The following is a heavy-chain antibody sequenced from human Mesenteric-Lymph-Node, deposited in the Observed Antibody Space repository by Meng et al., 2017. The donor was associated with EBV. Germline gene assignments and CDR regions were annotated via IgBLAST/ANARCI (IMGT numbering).Heavy chain of an antibody. CDR2: ITPMFGTT. CDR1: GGKLSDFA. CDR3: AREIPERYLDYFDY. Sequence: QVERVQAGAEGKRPGSSVKVACKASGGKLSDFAISWVRQAPGQALEWMGGITPMFGTTNFAQKFQGRVTITADESMSTVYMELSSLRSDDTAVYYCAREIPERYLDYFDYWGQGTLVTVSS. V-gene: IGHV1-69*01. J-gene: IGHJ4*02. D-gene: IGHD1-14*01.